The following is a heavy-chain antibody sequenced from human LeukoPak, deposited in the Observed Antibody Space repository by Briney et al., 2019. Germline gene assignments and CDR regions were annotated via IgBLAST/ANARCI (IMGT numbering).Heavy chain of an antibody. D-gene: IGHD1-1*01. CDR1: GFTFSSSL. V-gene: IGHV3-30-3*01. CDR3: ARELEPRSPDFYYYGMDV. J-gene: IGHJ6*02. Sequence: GGSLRLSCAASGFTFSSSLMHWVRQAPGKGLEWVAVVSYDGINKYYADFVEARFTISRDNSKNTVLLEMNSLRPEDTAVYYCARELEPRSPDFYYYGMDVWGQGTTVIVSS. CDR2: VSYDGINK.